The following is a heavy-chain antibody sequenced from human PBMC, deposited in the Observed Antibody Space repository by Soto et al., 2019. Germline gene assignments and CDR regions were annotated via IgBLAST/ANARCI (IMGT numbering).Heavy chain of an antibody. CDR3: ARGYGSGSYQSIWTNYYYYYGMDV. J-gene: IGHJ6*02. D-gene: IGHD3-10*01. CDR1: GYTFTGYY. CDR2: INPNSGGT. V-gene: IGHV1-2*04. Sequence: GASVKVSCKASGYTFTGYYMHWVRQAPGQGLEWMGWINPNSGGTNYAQKFQGWVTMTRDTSISTAYMELSRLRSDDTAVYYCARGYGSGSYQSIWTNYYYYYGMDVWGQGTTVTVSS.